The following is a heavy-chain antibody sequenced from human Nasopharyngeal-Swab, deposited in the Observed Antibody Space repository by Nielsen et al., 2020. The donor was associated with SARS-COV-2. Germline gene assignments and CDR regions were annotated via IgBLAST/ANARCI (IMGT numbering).Heavy chain of an antibody. Sequence: RHARGQRFEWMGWINTNTGNPTYAQGFTGRFVFSLDTSVSTAYLQISSLKAEDTAVYYCARKVAAADLYNWFDPWGQGTLVTVSS. J-gene: IGHJ5*02. V-gene: IGHV7-4-1*02. CDR2: INTNTGNP. CDR3: ARKVAAADLYNWFDP. D-gene: IGHD6-13*01.